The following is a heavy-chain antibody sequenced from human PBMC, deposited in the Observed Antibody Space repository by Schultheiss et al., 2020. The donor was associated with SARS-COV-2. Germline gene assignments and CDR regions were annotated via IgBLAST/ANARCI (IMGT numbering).Heavy chain of an antibody. CDR3: AREAVATTKGDFDY. J-gene: IGHJ4*02. CDR2: IYYSGST. Sequence: SETLSLTCNVSGGSIISGGDFWTWIRQHPGKGLEWIGYIYYSGSTNYNPSLKSRVTISVDTSKNQFSLKLSSVTAADTAVYYCAREAVATTKGDFDYWGQGTLVTVSS. D-gene: IGHD5-24*01. CDR1: GGSIISGGDF. V-gene: IGHV4-61*08.